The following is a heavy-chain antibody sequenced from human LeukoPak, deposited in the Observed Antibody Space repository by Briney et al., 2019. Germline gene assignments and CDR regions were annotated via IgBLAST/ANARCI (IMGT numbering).Heavy chain of an antibody. CDR3: AKEPDGIRFDP. CDR2: VLLSGRT. J-gene: IGHJ5*02. V-gene: IGHV4-34*12. CDR1: GQSVSGSRSY. D-gene: IGHD1-14*01. Sequence: PSETLSLTCAVYGQSVSGSRSYWAWIRQPPGKGLEWIGNVLLSGRTTYNPALESRVSISMDSSKNQFSLTLTSETAADTAVYYCAKEPDGIRFDPWGQGTLVTVSS.